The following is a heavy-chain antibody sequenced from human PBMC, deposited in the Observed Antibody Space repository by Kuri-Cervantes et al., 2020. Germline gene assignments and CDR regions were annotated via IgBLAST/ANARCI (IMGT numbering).Heavy chain of an antibody. J-gene: IGHJ4*02. D-gene: IGHD3-10*01. CDR2: INYLDES. V-gene: IGHV4-34*01. CDR1: GGSFNGFY. Sequence: GSLRLSCVVDGGSFNGFYWTWLRQSPEKGLEWIGEINYLDESYFNPSLKSRVTISTDTSKNQFSLELTSVTAADTAVYYCARRGSSGDYFDFWGQGTLVTVSS. CDR3: ARRGSSGDYFDF.